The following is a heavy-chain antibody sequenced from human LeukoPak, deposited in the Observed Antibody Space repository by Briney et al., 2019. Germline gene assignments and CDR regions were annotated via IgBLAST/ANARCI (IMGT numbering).Heavy chain of an antibody. CDR1: GFTFSSYW. CDR3: AREPGVGLATGDYMDV. J-gene: IGHJ6*03. CDR2: IKQDGREK. D-gene: IGHD7-27*01. Sequence: WGSLRLSCAASGFTFSSYWMSWVRQAPGKGLEWVANIKQDGREKYYGDSVKGRFTISRDNAKNSLYLQMNSLRAEDTAVYYCAREPGVGLATGDYMDVWGKGPTVPVSS. V-gene: IGHV3-7*01.